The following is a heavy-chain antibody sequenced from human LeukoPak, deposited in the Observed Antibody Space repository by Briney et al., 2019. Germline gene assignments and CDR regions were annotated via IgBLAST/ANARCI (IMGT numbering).Heavy chain of an antibody. CDR1: GLTFSTYD. D-gene: IGHD5-12*01. Sequence: GASLRLSCAASGLTFSTYDMHWVRQATGEGLEWVSGIGKGGDTYYVGSVKGRFTISREDAKNSLYLQMNSLRSGDTAVYYCARGGYSGFDVWGQGTVVTVSS. CDR2: IGKGGDT. J-gene: IGHJ3*01. CDR3: ARGGYSGFDV. V-gene: IGHV3-13*04.